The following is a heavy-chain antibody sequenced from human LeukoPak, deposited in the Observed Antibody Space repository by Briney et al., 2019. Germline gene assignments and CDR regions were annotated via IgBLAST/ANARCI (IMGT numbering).Heavy chain of an antibody. CDR2: INPNSGGT. D-gene: IGHD5-12*01. V-gene: IGHV1-2*02. CDR1: GYAFTVYY. Sequence: RASVKVCCKASGYAFTVYYMHWARQAPGQGLDWMGWINPNSGGTNYAQKFQGKVTMTRDTSISTAYMELRSLRSDDTAVYYCARDMRAWLRPYYFDYWGQGTLVTVSS. CDR3: ARDMRAWLRPYYFDY. J-gene: IGHJ4*02.